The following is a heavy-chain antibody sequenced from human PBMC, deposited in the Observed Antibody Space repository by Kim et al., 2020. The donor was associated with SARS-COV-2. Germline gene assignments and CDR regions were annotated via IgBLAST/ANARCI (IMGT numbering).Heavy chain of an antibody. Sequence: SETLSLTCAVYGGSFSGYYWSWIRQPPGKGLEWIGEINHSGSTNYNPSLKSRVTISVDTSKNQFSLKLSSVTAADTAVYYCARGTYRGAMVRGVNFDYWGQGTLGTVSS. D-gene: IGHD3-10*01. V-gene: IGHV4-34*01. CDR2: INHSGST. CDR1: GGSFSGYY. CDR3: ARGTYRGAMVRGVNFDY. J-gene: IGHJ4*02.